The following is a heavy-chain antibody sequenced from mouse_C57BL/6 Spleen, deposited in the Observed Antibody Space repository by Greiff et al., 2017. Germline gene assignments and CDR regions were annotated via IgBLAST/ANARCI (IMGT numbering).Heavy chain of an antibody. V-gene: IGHV10-1*01. J-gene: IGHJ4*01. CDR3: VRQNYYGSIYAMDY. CDR1: GFSFNTYA. Sequence: EVQVVESGGGLVQPKGSLKLSCAASGFSFNTYAMNWVRQAPGKGLEWVARIRSKSNNYATYYADSVKDRFTISRDDSESMLYLQMNNLKTEDTAMYYCVRQNYYGSIYAMDYWGQGTSVTVSS. CDR2: IRSKSNNYAT. D-gene: IGHD1-1*01.